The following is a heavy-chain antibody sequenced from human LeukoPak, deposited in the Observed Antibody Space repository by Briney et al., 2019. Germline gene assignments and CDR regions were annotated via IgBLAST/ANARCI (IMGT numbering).Heavy chain of an antibody. D-gene: IGHD5-24*01. CDR3: AGDVEMDY. Sequence: GGSLRLSCAASGFTVSSNYMSWVREAPGKGVEWVSVIYSGGTTYYADSVEGRFTISRDNSKNTLYLQMNSLRAEDTAVYYCAGDVEMDYWGQGTLVTVSS. V-gene: IGHV3-66*02. J-gene: IGHJ4*02. CDR2: IYSGGTT. CDR1: GFTVSSNY.